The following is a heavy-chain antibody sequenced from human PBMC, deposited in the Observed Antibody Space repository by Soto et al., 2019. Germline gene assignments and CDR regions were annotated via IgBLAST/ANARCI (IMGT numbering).Heavy chain of an antibody. Sequence: ASVKVSCKASGYTFTSYYMQWVRQAPGQGLEWMGIINPSGGSTSYAQKFQGRVTMTRDTSTSTVYMELSSLRSEDTAVYYCARMTPDYYGSGSYYPDYWGQGTLVTVSS. CDR3: ARMTPDYYGSGSYYPDY. D-gene: IGHD3-10*01. CDR2: INPSGGST. V-gene: IGHV1-46*03. CDR1: GYTFTSYY. J-gene: IGHJ4*02.